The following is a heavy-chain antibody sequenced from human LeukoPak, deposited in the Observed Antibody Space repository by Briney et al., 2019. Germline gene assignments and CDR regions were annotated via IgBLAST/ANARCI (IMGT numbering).Heavy chain of an antibody. CDR3: ARRGLVAGIYDLVYGFDL. CDR1: GYSFTTVH. V-gene: IGHV1-8*03. J-gene: IGHJ3*01. CDR2: VNPDTGNT. Sequence: ASVKVSCKAAGYSFTTVHINWVRQAPGQGPEWMGWVNPDTGNTGFAQKFQGRVTITQNSSVTTVYMELTSLTSEDTAIYYCARRGLVAGIYDLVYGFDLWGQGTMVTVSS. D-gene: IGHD3/OR15-3a*01.